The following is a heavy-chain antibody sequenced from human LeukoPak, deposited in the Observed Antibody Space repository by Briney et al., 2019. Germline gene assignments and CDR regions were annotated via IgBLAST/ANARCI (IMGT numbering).Heavy chain of an antibody. J-gene: IGHJ2*01. CDR3: ARGYCSTNSCYVGFDL. CDR1: GFTFSSYA. Sequence: GSLRLSCAASGFTFSSYAMSWIRQPAGKGLEWIGRIYTSGSTNNNPSLKSRVTMSLDTSKNQFSLKLSSVTAADTAVYYCARGYCSTNSCYVGFDLWGRGTLVTVSS. CDR2: IYTSGST. V-gene: IGHV4-4*07. D-gene: IGHD2-2*01.